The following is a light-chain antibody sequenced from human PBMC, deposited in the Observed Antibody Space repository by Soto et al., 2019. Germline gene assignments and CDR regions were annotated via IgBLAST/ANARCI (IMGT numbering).Light chain of an antibody. CDR1: QSISSY. Sequence: DLQMTQSPSSLSASVGDRDTITCRASQSISSYLNWYQQRPGKAPKLLIYAASSLQSGVPSRFSGSGSGTDFTLTISSLQPEDFATYYCQQSYSTRWTFGQGTKVEIK. J-gene: IGKJ1*01. V-gene: IGKV1-39*01. CDR2: AAS. CDR3: QQSYSTRWT.